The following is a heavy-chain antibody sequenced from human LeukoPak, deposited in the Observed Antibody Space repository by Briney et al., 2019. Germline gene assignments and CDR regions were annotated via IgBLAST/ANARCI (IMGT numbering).Heavy chain of an antibody. Sequence: ASVKVSCKASGYTFTSYGISWVRQAPGQGLEWMGWISAYNGNTNYAQKFQGRVTITADESTSTAYMELSSLRSEDTAVYYCAREGRYYYDSSDWFDPWGQGTLVTVSS. V-gene: IGHV1-18*01. CDR2: ISAYNGNT. CDR1: GYTFTSYG. J-gene: IGHJ5*02. D-gene: IGHD3-22*01. CDR3: AREGRYYYDSSDWFDP.